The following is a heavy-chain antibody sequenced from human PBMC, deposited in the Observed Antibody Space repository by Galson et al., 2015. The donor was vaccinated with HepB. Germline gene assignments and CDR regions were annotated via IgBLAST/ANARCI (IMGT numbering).Heavy chain of an antibody. CDR2: LSFHGAHP. CDR3: AKAAGRGLTGTRLGFDY. J-gene: IGHJ4*02. D-gene: IGHD1-7*01. CDR1: GFAFVNSD. Sequence: SLRLSCAASGFAFVNSDLHCVRQAPGTAQEWVAVLSFHGAHPFYAGSGQGRFTVSKDNSKHTLHLQMNSVLPEDTTVYYCAKAAGRGLTGTRLGFDYWGQGTLITVSS. V-gene: IGHV3-30*18.